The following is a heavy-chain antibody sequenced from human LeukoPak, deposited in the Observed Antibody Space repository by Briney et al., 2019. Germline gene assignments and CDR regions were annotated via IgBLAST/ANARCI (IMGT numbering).Heavy chain of an antibody. D-gene: IGHD3-10*01. V-gene: IGHV4-59*01. Sequence: PSETLSLTCTVSGGSISSFYWSWIRQSPGKDLEWVGYIYYSGNTKYNPSLKRRITIAVDTSKTQVSLKLTSVTAADTAIYYCAREVHYYGSGTYFFWFDPWGQGTLVTVSP. CDR1: GGSISSFY. CDR2: IYYSGNT. J-gene: IGHJ5*02. CDR3: AREVHYYGSGTYFFWFDP.